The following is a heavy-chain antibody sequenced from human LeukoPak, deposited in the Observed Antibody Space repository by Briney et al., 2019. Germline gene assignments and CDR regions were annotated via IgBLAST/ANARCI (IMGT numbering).Heavy chain of an antibody. Sequence: SETLSLTCTVSGGSISIYYWSWIRQPPGKGLEWLGYVYNSGSTDYNPSLKSRVTISADTSKNQFSLKLSSVTAADTAVYYCARGLPEILFDYWGQGTLVTVSS. CDR2: VYNSGST. CDR1: GGSISIYY. J-gene: IGHJ4*02. V-gene: IGHV4-59*01. CDR3: ARGLPEILFDY. D-gene: IGHD2-2*01.